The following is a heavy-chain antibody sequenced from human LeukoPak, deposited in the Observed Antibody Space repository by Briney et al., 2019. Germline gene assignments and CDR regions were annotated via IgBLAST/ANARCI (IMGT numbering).Heavy chain of an antibody. J-gene: IGHJ5*02. CDR2: ISSNGGST. CDR1: VFPFRSYA. D-gene: IGHD6-13*01. V-gene: IGHV3-64D*09. CDR3: VKERADVAGTGRFDP. Sequence: GGSVTLSCSVSVFPFRSYATLWARQAPGKGLEYVSAISSNGGSTYYADSVKGRFTISRDNFKNRLYLQMSSLRAEDTAVYYCVKERADVAGTGRFDPWGQGTLVMVS.